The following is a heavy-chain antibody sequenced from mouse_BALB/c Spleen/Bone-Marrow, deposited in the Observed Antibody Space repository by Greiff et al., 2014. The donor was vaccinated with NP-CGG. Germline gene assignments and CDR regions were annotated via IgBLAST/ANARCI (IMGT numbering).Heavy chain of an antibody. J-gene: IGHJ1*01. CDR1: GYTFTSYW. CDR3: ARWDHFHWFFDV. V-gene: IGHV1-52*01. CDR2: IDSYDSET. D-gene: IGHD1-2*01. Sequence: VQLQQSGAELVRPGASVQLSCKASGYTFTSYWMSWVKQRPVQGLEWIGRIDSYDSETDYNQKFKDKAILTVDKSSSTAYVQLSSLTSEDFAVYYCARWDHFHWFFDVWGAGTTVTVSS.